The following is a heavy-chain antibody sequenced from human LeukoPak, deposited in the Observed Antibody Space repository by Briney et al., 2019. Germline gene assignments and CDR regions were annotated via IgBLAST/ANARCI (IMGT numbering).Heavy chain of an antibody. J-gene: IGHJ4*01. CDR1: GFTFSSYA. CDR2: ISGSGGST. D-gene: IGHD2-2*01. Sequence: GGSLRLSCAASGFTFSSYAMSWVRQAPGKGLEWVSAISGSGGSTSYAASLKGRFTISRDNSKKSLHLQTNSLRAEDTSVSYCAKYIVVPVAKRTRFGDWGQGSLVILSS. V-gene: IGHV3-23*01. CDR3: AKYIVVPVAKRTRFGD.